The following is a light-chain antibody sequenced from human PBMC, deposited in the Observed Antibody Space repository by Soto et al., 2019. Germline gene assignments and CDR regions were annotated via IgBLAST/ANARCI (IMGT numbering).Light chain of an antibody. V-gene: IGLV2-11*01. Sequence: QSALTPPRSVSGSPGQSVTISCPGTSSDVGAYHFVSWYQPHPGKVPKLMIYDVSKRPSGVPDRFSGSKSGNTASLTISGLQPDDEAEYYCSSSATTSFGFGTGTKLTVL. CDR3: SSSATTSFG. CDR2: DVS. J-gene: IGLJ1*01. CDR1: SSDVGAYHF.